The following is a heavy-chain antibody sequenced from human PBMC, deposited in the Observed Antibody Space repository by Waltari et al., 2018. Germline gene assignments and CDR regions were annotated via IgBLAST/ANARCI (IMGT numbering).Heavy chain of an antibody. J-gene: IGHJ3*02. CDR2: ISYDGSNK. Sequence: QVQLVESGGGVVQPGRSLRLSCAASGFTFSSYAMHWVRKAPGKGLEWVAVISYDGSNKYYADSVKGRFTISRDNSKNTLYLQMNSLRAEDTAVYYCARARVATIGADAFDIWGQGTMVIVSS. CDR1: GFTFSSYA. D-gene: IGHD5-12*01. CDR3: ARARVATIGADAFDI. V-gene: IGHV3-30-3*01.